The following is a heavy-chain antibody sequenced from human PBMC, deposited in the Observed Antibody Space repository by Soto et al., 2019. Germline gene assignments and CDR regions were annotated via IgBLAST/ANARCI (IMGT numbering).Heavy chain of an antibody. CDR1: GGSISSGGYY. D-gene: IGHD2-15*01. CDR2: IYYSGST. CDR3: ARGGGPFYCSGGSCSGGLDPFDI. J-gene: IGHJ3*02. V-gene: IGHV4-31*03. Sequence: SETLSLTCTVSGGSISSGGYYWSWIRQHPGKGLEWIGYIYYSGSTYYKPSLKSRVTISVDTSKNQFSLKLSSVTAADMAVYYCARGGGPFYCSGGSCSGGLDPFDIWGQGTMVTVSS.